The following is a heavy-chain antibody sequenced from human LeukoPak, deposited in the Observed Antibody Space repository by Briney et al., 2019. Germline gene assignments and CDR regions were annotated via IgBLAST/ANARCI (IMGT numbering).Heavy chain of an antibody. D-gene: IGHD3-10*01. V-gene: IGHV3-33*01. Sequence: GGSLRLSCAASGFTFSSYGMHWVRQAPGKGLEWVAVIWYDGSNKYCADSVKGRFTISRDNSKNTLYLQMNSLRAEDTAVYYCAGDGITMVRGVSFYYGMDVWGKGTTVTVSS. J-gene: IGHJ6*04. CDR1: GFTFSSYG. CDR2: IWYDGSNK. CDR3: AGDGITMVRGVSFYYGMDV.